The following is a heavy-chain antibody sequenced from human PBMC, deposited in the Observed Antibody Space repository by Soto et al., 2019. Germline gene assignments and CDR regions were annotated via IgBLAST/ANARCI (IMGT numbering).Heavy chain of an antibody. Sequence: QLQLQGSGPGLVKPSETLSLTCSVSGDSINSRTYYWGWIRQSPGKGLEWIGDIYSSGSTNYNASLNSRATISADTSKSHLSLKLSSVTAADTAIYCRMTVKFGRSGSWIPFDNWGQGIPVTVS. CDR1: GDSINSRTYY. CDR2: IYSSGST. D-gene: IGHD2-15*01. CDR3: MTVKFGRSGSWIPFDN. V-gene: IGHV4-39*02. J-gene: IGHJ5*02.